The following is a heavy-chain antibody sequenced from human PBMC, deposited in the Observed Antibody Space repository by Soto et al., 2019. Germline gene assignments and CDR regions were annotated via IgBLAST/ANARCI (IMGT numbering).Heavy chain of an antibody. D-gene: IGHD1-7*01. CDR3: AEDRVRGTFYTPLAF. CDR1: GFNFDNYG. V-gene: IGHV3-30*18. J-gene: IGHJ4*02. Sequence: PVGSLRLSWQASGFNFDNYGMHWVRQAPGKGLEWVAVITYDGSFQYYADSVKGRFTISRDNSKNTLSLHLNTLKPEDTAVYHCAEDRVRGTFYTPLAFWGQRTMVTVAS. CDR2: ITYDGSFQ.